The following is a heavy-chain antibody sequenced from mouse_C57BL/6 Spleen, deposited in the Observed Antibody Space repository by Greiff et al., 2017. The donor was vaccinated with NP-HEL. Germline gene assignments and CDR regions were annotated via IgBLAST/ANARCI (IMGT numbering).Heavy chain of an antibody. D-gene: IGHD1-1*01. V-gene: IGHV2-2*01. CDR1: GFSITSYG. Sequence: VQLQQSGPGLVQPSQSLSITCTVSGFSITSYGVHWVRQSPGKGLEWLGGLWSGGSTDYNAAFISRPSISKDNSKSQVFFKMNSLQADYTAIYYCARSSITTVRELDYAMVYWGPGPSVTVSS. CDR2: LWSGGST. J-gene: IGHJ4*01. CDR3: ARSSITTVRELDYAMVY.